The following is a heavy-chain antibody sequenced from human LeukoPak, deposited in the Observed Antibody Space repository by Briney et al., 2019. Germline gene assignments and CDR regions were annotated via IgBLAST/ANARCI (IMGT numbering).Heavy chain of an antibody. V-gene: IGHV3-23*01. Sequence: GGSLRLSCAGSGFTFSSYAMSWVRQAPGKGLEWVSAITSSGGSTYYADSVKGRFTISRDNSKNTLYLQMNSLKAEDTAVYYCASDGAKFGALTYYYYYMDVWGKGTTVTVSS. CDR3: ASDGAKFGALTYYYYYMDV. CDR2: ITSSGGST. D-gene: IGHD3-10*01. CDR1: GFTFSSYA. J-gene: IGHJ6*03.